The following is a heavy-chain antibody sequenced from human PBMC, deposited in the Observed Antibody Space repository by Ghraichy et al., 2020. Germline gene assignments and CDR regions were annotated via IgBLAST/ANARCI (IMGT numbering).Heavy chain of an antibody. J-gene: IGHJ6*02. CDR3: ARDPIVLRYFDWLSENYYYGMDV. CDR2: IYHSGST. D-gene: IGHD3-9*01. CDR1: GGSISSSNW. Sequence: SETLSLTCAVSGGSISSSNWWSWVRQPPGKGLEWIGEIYHSGSTNYNPSLKSRVTISVDKSKNQFSLKLSSVTAADTAVYYCARDPIVLRYFDWLSENYYYGMDVWGQGTTVTVSS. V-gene: IGHV4-4*02.